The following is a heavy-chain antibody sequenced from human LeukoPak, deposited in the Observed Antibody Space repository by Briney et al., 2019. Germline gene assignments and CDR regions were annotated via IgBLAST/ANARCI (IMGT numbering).Heavy chain of an antibody. CDR2: IYYSGST. D-gene: IGHD6-19*01. CDR3: ARVLPGYSSGWYPVHFDY. V-gene: IGHV4-39*07. J-gene: IGHJ4*02. Sequence: SETLSLTCTVSGGSISSSSYYWGWIRQPPGKGLEWIGSIYYSGSTYYNPSLKSRVTISVDTSKNQFSLKLSSVTAADTAVYYCARVLPGYSSGWYPVHFDYWGQGTLVTVSS. CDR1: GGSISSSSYY.